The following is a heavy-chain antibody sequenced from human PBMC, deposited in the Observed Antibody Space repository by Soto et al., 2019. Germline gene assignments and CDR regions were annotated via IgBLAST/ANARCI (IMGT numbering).Heavy chain of an antibody. CDR2: MYNTGST. CDR3: ARDLWGYCGTDCYPLDV. V-gene: IGHV4-59*01. Sequence: QVQLQESGPGLVKPSETLSLTCTVSGGTISRYYWSWIRQPPGKGLEWIGYMYNTGSTVDNPSFKSPVTLSVDTSNTQFSLTLNSVTAAATAVYYCARDLWGYCGTDCYPLDVWGQGTTVTVSS. CDR1: GGTISRYY. D-gene: IGHD2-21*02. J-gene: IGHJ6*02.